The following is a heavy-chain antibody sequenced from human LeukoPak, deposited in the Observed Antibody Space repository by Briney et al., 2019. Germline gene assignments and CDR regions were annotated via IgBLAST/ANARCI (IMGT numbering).Heavy chain of an antibody. CDR3: AKRGVVIRVFLVGFHKEAYYFDS. V-gene: IGHV3-23*01. J-gene: IGHJ4*02. CDR2: ISGSGGGT. D-gene: IGHD3-10*01. Sequence: GGSLRLSCAASGFTSSIYAMNWVRQAPGKGPEWVAGISGSGGGTNYADSVKGRFTISRDNARNTLYLQMNSLRVEDTAAYFCAKRGVVIRVFLVGFHKEAYYFDSWGQGALVTVSS. CDR1: GFTSSIYA.